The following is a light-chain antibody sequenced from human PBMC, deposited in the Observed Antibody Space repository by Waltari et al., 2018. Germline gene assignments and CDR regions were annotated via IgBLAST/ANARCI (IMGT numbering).Light chain of an antibody. CDR3: CSYAGSSTFWV. V-gene: IGLV2-23*01. CDR1: SSHVGSYNL. Sequence: QYALTQPASVSGSPGQSLTISCTPHSSHVGSYNLVSRYQQHPGKAAKLMLYDGSKLPSGVSNRFSGSNSGNTASLTISGLQAEDEADYYCCSYAGSSTFWVFGGGTKLTVL. J-gene: IGLJ3*02. CDR2: DGS.